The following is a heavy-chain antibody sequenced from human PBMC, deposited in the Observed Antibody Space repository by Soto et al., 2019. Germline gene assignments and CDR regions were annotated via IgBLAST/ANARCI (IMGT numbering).Heavy chain of an antibody. Sequence: XGSLIPACTTSGVTLSGYSMHWFRQAPGKGLEWVAVTSLDGGTKFYADSVKGRFTIPRDNSKNTLYLQMNSLRAEDTAVYYCARDVYRYSYGPGDYWGQGTLVTVSS. CDR3: ARDVYRYSYGPGDY. V-gene: IGHV3-30-3*01. J-gene: IGHJ4*02. CDR2: TSLDGGTK. D-gene: IGHD5-18*01. CDR1: GVTLSGYS.